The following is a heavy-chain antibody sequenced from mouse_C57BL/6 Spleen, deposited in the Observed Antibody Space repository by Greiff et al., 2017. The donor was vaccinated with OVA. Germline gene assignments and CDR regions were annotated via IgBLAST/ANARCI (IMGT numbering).Heavy chain of an antibody. CDR3: ARGGGNYGYFDY. CDR1: GFTFSSYG. D-gene: IGHD2-1*01. J-gene: IGHJ2*01. Sequence: EVQVVESGGDLVKPGGSLKLSCAASGFTFSSYGMSWVRQTPDKRLEWVATISSGGRYPYYPDSVKGRFTIPRDNAKNTLYLQMSSLKSEDTAMYYCARGGGNYGYFDYWGQGTTLTVSS. CDR2: ISSGGRYP. V-gene: IGHV5-6*01.